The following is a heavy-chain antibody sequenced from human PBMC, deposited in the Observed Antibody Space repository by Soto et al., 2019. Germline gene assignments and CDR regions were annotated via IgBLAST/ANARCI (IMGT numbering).Heavy chain of an antibody. V-gene: IGHV3-23*01. Sequence: EVQLLESGGDLVQPGGSLKISCTPSGFTFDNSAMTWVRLAPGKGLEWVASISAAGGASYYADSVKGRFVISRDNSKESLSLQMTRLRSEDLAVYQCAEKSQTTHEVDFWGQGTRVTVSS. J-gene: IGHJ4*02. CDR1: GFTFDNSA. CDR3: AEKSQTTHEVDF. CDR2: ISAAGGAS. D-gene: IGHD3-3*01.